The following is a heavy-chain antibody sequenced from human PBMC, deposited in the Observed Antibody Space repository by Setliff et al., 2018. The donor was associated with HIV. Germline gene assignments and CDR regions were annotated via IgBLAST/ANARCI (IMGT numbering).Heavy chain of an antibody. Sequence: GGSLRLSCAASGFTFSSYWMHWVRQATGKGLEWVAVIWYDGSNKYYADSVKGRFTISRDNSKNTVYLQINTLRAEDTAVYYCARGPTSRYFDWSFSGARGTFNYWGQGTLVTVSS. J-gene: IGHJ4*02. CDR1: GFTFSSYW. V-gene: IGHV3-33*08. D-gene: IGHD3-9*01. CDR2: IWYDGSNK. CDR3: ARGPTSRYFDWSFSGARGTFNY.